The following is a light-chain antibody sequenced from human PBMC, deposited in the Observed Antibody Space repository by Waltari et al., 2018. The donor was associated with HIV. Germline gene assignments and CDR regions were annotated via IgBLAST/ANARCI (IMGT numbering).Light chain of an antibody. V-gene: IGLV2-23*02. Sequence: QSALTQPASVSGSPGQSITISCTGTSSNVGSDDFVAWYQQHPDEAPKLIIYEVPTRPPGFSNRFAGSKSGNTASLTISGLQAEDEADYYCCSCPRSGIRYVFGTGTKVTVL. CDR2: EVP. CDR1: SSNVGSDDF. CDR3: CSCPRSGIRYV. J-gene: IGLJ1*01.